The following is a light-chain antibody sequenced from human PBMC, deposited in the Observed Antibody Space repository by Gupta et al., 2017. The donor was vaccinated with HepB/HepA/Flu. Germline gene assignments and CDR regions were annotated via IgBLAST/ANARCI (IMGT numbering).Light chain of an antibody. CDR2: GNN. CDR1: TSNIGNNY. J-gene: IGLJ2*01. V-gene: IGLV1-51*01. Sequence: GHKVTISCSGSTSNIGNNYVSWYQKFPGNAPKLLIYGNNKRPSGTPARFSGSKSGTSATLDITGLQTGDEAEYYCGTWDDDLSVVFGGGTKLSVL. CDR3: GTWDDDLSVV.